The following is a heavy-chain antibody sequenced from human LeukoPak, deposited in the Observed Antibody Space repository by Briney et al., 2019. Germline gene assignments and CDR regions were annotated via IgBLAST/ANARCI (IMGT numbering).Heavy chain of an antibody. CDR3: ARGSGDFDY. V-gene: IGHV4-34*01. CDR1: GGSFSGYY. Sequence: TSETLSLTCAVYGGSFSGYYWSWIRQPPGKGLEWIGEINHSGSTNYNPSLKSRVTISVDTTKNQFSLKLSSVTAADTAVYYCARGSGDFDYWGQGTLVTVSS. CDR2: INHSGST. J-gene: IGHJ4*02. D-gene: IGHD4-17*01.